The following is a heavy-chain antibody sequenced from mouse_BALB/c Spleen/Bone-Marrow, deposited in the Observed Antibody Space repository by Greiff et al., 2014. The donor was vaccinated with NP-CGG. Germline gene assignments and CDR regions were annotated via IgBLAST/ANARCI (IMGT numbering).Heavy chain of an antibody. CDR3: AKITTAAYYVMDY. CDR1: GFNIKDTY. Sequence: VQLKHSGAELVKPGASVKLSCTASGFNIKDTYIHWVKQRPEQGLEWIGRIDPANGNTKYDPKFQGKATITADTSSNTAYLQLSSLTSEDTAVYYCAKITTAAYYVMDYWGQGTSVTVSS. CDR2: IDPANGNT. V-gene: IGHV14-3*02. D-gene: IGHD1-2*01. J-gene: IGHJ4*01.